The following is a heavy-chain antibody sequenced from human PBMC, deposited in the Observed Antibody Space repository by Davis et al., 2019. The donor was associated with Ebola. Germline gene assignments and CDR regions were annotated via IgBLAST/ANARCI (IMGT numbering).Heavy chain of an antibody. D-gene: IGHD3/OR15-3a*01. J-gene: IGHJ6*02. V-gene: IGHV2-70*04. Sequence: SGPTLVKPTQTLTLTCTFSGFSLSTSGVGVVWVRQPPGKALEWLARIDWNDDEFYSTSLKTRLAISKDTSKNQVVLTMTNMDPVDTATYYCARIDFGMDDWGQGTTVTVSS. CDR1: GFSLSTSGVG. CDR3: ARIDFGMDD. CDR2: IDWNDDE.